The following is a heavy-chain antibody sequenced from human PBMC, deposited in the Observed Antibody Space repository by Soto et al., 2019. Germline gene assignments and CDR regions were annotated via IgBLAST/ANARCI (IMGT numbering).Heavy chain of an antibody. Sequence: GGSLRLSCAASGFTFSSYGMHWVRQAPGKGLEWVAVIWYDGSNKYYADSVKGRFTISRDNSKNTLYLQMNSLRAEDTAVYYCARVNHDFWSGYYGVDYWGQGTLVTVSS. D-gene: IGHD3-3*01. CDR1: GFTFSSYG. J-gene: IGHJ4*02. V-gene: IGHV3-33*01. CDR3: ARVNHDFWSGYYGVDY. CDR2: IWYDGSNK.